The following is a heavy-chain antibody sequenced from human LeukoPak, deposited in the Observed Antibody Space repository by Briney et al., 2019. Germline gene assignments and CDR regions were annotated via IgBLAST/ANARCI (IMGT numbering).Heavy chain of an antibody. CDR2: ISGSGDST. CDR1: GFTFSYYA. J-gene: IGHJ4*02. V-gene: IGHV3-23*01. Sequence: QPGGSLRLSCAASGFTFSYYAMTWVRQAPGKGLEWVSDISGSGDSTNYVDSVKGRFTISRDNSKYTVYLQMNSPRAEDTALYYCAKVERSSRVHYFDYWGQGTLITVSS. CDR3: AKVERSSRVHYFDY. D-gene: IGHD3-10*01.